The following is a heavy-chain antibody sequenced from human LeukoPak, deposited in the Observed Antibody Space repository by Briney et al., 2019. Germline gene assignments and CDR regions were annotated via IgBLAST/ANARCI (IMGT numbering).Heavy chain of an antibody. V-gene: IGHV1-2*02. CDR2: INPNSGGT. CDR3: ARDFLWFGEFNWFDP. CDR1: GYTFTGYY. Sequence: ASVKVSCKASGYTFTGYYMHWVRQAPGQGLEWMGWINPNSGGTNYAQKFQGRVTMTRDTSISTAYMELSRLRSDDTAVYYCARDFLWFGEFNWFDPWGQGTLVTVSS. J-gene: IGHJ5*02. D-gene: IGHD3-10*01.